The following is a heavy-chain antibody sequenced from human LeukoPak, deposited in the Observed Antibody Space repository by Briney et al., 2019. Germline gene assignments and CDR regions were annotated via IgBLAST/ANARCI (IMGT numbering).Heavy chain of an antibody. V-gene: IGHV4-39*01. J-gene: IGHJ5*02. CDR2: VYYSGSA. Sequence: SETLSLTCTVSGGSISSGNYYWAWIRQPPGKGLAWTGSVYYSGSAYYNTSLESRLSIFVDTSKNQFSLNLRSVTAADTAVYYCVRTITGSQFDLWGQGTLVTVSS. D-gene: IGHD5-24*01. CDR3: VRTITGSQFDL. CDR1: GGSISSGNYY.